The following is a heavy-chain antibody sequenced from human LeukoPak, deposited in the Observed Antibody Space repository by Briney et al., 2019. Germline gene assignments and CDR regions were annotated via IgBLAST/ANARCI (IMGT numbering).Heavy chain of an antibody. CDR3: ANDLVGTGAFDI. V-gene: IGHV3-23*01. CDR2: ISSGGDSI. D-gene: IGHD2-21*02. Sequence: GGSLRLSCTASGSTLSNFNIYAMSWVRQAPGKGLDWVSIISSGGDSIYYADSVKGRFTTSRDNSKKTLYLQMNSLRAEDTALYYCANDLVGTGAFDIWGRGTMVTVSS. CDR1: GSTLSNFNIYA. J-gene: IGHJ3*02.